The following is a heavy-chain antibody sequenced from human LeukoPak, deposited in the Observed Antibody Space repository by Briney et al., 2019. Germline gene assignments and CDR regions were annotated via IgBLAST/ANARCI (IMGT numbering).Heavy chain of an antibody. CDR3: ARGVAARPIDH. Sequence: ASVKVSCKASGYTFTSYDVNWVRQATGQGLERMGWMNPNSGNTDYAQKFQGRVTMTRNTSISTAYMELSSLRSEDTAVYYCARGVAARPIDHWGQGTLVTVSS. V-gene: IGHV1-8*01. CDR2: MNPNSGNT. D-gene: IGHD6-6*01. J-gene: IGHJ4*02. CDR1: GYTFTSYD.